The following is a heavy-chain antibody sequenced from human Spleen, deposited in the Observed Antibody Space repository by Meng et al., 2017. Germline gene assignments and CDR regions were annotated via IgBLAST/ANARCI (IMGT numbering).Heavy chain of an antibody. CDR3: VISSHN. CDR2: IYYSGST. V-gene: IGHV4-30-4*08. J-gene: IGHJ4*02. D-gene: IGHD3-3*02. Sequence: QLQLQESGPGLVKPSQPLSLTCTVSGGAISSGGYFWTWIRQPPGKGLEWIGYIYYSGSTYYNPSLKSRLTISVDTSRKQFSLRLTSVTAADTAVYYCVISSHNWGQGTLVTVSS. CDR1: GGAISSGGYF.